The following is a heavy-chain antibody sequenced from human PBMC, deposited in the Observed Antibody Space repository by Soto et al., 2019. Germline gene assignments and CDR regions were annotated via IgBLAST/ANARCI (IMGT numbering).Heavy chain of an antibody. CDR3: ARELLFYARDGFSWDDAFDI. J-gene: IGHJ3*02. CDR2: IYQSGST. CDR1: GGSLSSSAYS. D-gene: IGHD2-2*01. V-gene: IGHV4-30-2*01. Sequence: QMHLQESGSGLVKPSQTLSLTCAVSGGSLSSSAYSWSWIRQPPGKGLERIGFIYQSGSTYYDPSLKGRVTMSLDRPKIQCSLNLSSVTAADTAVYYCARELLFYARDGFSWDDAFDIWGQGTMVTVSS.